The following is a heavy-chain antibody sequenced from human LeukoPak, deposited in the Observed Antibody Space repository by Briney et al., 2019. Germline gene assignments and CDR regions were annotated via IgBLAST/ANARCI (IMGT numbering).Heavy chain of an antibody. CDR1: GFTFSSYS. CDR2: ISYDGSDK. CDR3: ARVLRDYDSRAYDAFDV. Sequence: GGSLRLSCAASGFTFSSYSMKWVRQAPGKGLEWVALISYDGSDKYYADSVKGRFTISRDNSKNTLYLQMNSLRAEDTAVYYCARVLRDYDSRAYDAFDVWGQGRMVTVSS. J-gene: IGHJ3*01. V-gene: IGHV3-30*03. D-gene: IGHD3-22*01.